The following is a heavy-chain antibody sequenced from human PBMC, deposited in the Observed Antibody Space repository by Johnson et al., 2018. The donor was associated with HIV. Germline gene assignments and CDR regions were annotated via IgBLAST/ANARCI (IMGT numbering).Heavy chain of an antibody. Sequence: VRLVESGGGLVQPGGSLRLSCAASGFTVSSNYMSWVRQAPGKGLECVSVIYNNDGTQYADSVKGRFTISRDNAKNSLYLQMNSLRAEDTAVYYCAKDQIKRLPVDWAFDIWGQGTMVTVSS. J-gene: IGHJ3*02. CDR3: AKDQIKRLPVDWAFDI. V-gene: IGHV3-66*02. D-gene: IGHD5-12*01. CDR2: IYNNDGT. CDR1: GFTVSSNY.